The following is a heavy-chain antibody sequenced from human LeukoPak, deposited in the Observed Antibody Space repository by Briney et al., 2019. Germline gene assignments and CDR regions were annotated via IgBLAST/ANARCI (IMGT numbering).Heavy chain of an antibody. CDR2: ISGSGGSA. V-gene: IGHV3-23*01. CDR3: AKVFGIAVAATWFDY. CDR1: GFTFSSYA. Sequence: GGSLRLSCAASGFTFSSYAMSWVRQAPGKGLEWVSAISGSGGSAYYADSVKGRFTISRDNSKNTLYLQMNSLRAEDTAVYYCAKVFGIAVAATWFDYWGQGTLVTVSS. D-gene: IGHD6-19*01. J-gene: IGHJ4*02.